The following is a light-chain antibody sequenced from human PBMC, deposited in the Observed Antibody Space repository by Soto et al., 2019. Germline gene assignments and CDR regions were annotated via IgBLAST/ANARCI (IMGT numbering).Light chain of an antibody. Sequence: QAVVTQEPSLTVSPGGTVTLTCGSSTGAVTSNHHPYWFQQKAGQAPRTLIYDTSNKHSWTPARFSGSLLGDKAALTLSGAQPEDEAQYYCLLSYNAARVFGGGNQLTVL. CDR1: TGAVTSNHH. CDR3: LLSYNAARV. CDR2: DTS. V-gene: IGLV7-46*01. J-gene: IGLJ7*01.